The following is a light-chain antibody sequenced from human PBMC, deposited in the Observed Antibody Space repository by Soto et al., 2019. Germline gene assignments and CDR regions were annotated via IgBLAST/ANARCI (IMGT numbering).Light chain of an antibody. CDR3: NSYAGNNNVL. Sequence: QSVLTQPPSASGSLGQSVTISCTGFSNNYVSWYQQHPGKALKLMIYEVTKRPSGVPDRFSGSKSGDTASLTVSGLQAEDEADYYCNSYAGNNNVLFGEGTKVTVL. V-gene: IGLV2-8*01. CDR2: EVT. J-gene: IGLJ2*01. CDR1: SNNY.